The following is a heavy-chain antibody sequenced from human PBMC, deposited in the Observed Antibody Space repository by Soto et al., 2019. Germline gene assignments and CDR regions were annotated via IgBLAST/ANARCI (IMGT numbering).Heavy chain of an antibody. V-gene: IGHV3-7*01. D-gene: IGHD1-1*01. Sequence: PGGSLRLSCAASGFTLSHFWMGWVRQAPGKGLEWVANIRPDGSESHYVDSAKGRFTISRDNAKDSLYLQINSLRAEDTAMYYCARDRAYNIFDYWGLGTLVTVS. CDR2: IRPDGSES. CDR3: ARDRAYNIFDY. J-gene: IGHJ4*02. CDR1: GFTLSHFW.